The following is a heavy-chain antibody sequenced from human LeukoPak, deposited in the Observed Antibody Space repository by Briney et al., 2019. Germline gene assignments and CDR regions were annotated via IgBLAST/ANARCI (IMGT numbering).Heavy chain of an antibody. CDR3: AKGCRVVPAAIQLDY. D-gene: IGHD2-2*01. CDR1: GFTFSSYA. CDR2: ISGSGGST. Sequence: GGSLRLSCAASGFTFSSYAMSGVREAPGKALEGVSAISGSGGSTYYADSVKGRFTISRDNSKNTLYLQMNSLRAEDTAVYYCAKGCRVVPAAIQLDYWGQGTLVTVSS. V-gene: IGHV3-23*01. J-gene: IGHJ4*02.